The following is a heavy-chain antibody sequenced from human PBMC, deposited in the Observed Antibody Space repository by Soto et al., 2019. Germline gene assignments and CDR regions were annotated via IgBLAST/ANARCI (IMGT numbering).Heavy chain of an antibody. V-gene: IGHV4-61*01. CDR3: ARVDYGDYPWFDP. CDR2: VYYNGST. D-gene: IGHD4-17*01. Sequence: QVQLQESGPGLVKPSDTLSLTCSVSGGSVSSHLYYWVWIRQPPGNGLEWIANVYYNGSTNYNPTLKSRVTISLDTSKHQFSLKLSSVTAADTAVYYCARVDYGDYPWFDPWGQGTPVTVSS. J-gene: IGHJ5*02. CDR1: GGSVSSHLYY.